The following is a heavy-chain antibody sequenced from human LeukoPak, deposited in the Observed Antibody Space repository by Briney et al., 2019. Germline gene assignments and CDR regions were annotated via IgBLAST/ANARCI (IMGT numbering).Heavy chain of an antibody. V-gene: IGHV4-59*01. CDR1: GDSISSYY. CDR3: ARDAKRSGGFFRPLDSSAYYYSD. D-gene: IGHD3-22*01. J-gene: IGHJ4*02. Sequence: PSETLSLTRTVSGDSISSYYWSWIRQPPGKGLEWIGYISYSGSTNYNPSLKSRVTISVDTSKNQFSLKLSSVTAADTAVYYCARDAKRSGGFFRPLDSSAYYYSDWGQGTLVAVSS. CDR2: ISYSGST.